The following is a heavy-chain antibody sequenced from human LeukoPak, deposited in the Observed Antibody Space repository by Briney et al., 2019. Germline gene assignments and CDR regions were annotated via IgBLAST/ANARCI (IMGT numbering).Heavy chain of an antibody. D-gene: IGHD1-26*01. J-gene: IGHJ2*01. CDR1: GGTFSSYA. CDR2: VIPIFGTA. Sequence: GSSVKVSCKASGGTFSSYAISWVRQAPGQGLEWMGGVIPIFGTANYAQKFQGRVTITADESTSTAYMELSSLRSEDTAVYYCARTGHGIVGATSPYWYFDLWGRGTLVTVSS. V-gene: IGHV1-69*01. CDR3: ARTGHGIVGATSPYWYFDL.